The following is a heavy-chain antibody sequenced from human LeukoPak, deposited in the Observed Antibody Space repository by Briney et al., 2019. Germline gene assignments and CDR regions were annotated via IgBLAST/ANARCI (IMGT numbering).Heavy chain of an antibody. Sequence: GGSLRLSCAASGFTFSSYGMHWVRQAPGKGLEWVAVISYDGSNKYYADSVKGRFTISRDNSKNTLYLQMNSLRAEDTAVYYCARIADVSDAFDIWGQGTMVTVSS. CDR2: ISYDGSNK. D-gene: IGHD2-21*01. J-gene: IGHJ3*02. V-gene: IGHV3-30*03. CDR3: ARIADVSDAFDI. CDR1: GFTFSSYG.